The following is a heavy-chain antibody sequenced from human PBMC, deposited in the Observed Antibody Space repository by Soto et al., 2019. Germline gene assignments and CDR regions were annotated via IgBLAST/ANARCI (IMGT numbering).Heavy chain of an antibody. CDR2: MNPNSGNT. CDR3: ASNPHNREPYYGMDV. Sequence: QVQLVQSGAEVKKPGASVKVSCKASGYTFTSYDINWVRQATGQGLEWMGWMNPNSGNTGYAQKFQGRVTMTRNTSISTAYMELSSLRSEDTAVYYCASNPHNREPYYGMDVWGQGTTVTVSS. J-gene: IGHJ6*02. D-gene: IGHD1-1*01. CDR1: GYTFTSYD. V-gene: IGHV1-8*01.